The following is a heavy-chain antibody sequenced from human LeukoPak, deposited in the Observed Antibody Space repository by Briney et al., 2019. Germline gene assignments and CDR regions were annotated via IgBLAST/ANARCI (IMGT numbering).Heavy chain of an antibody. CDR1: GFTFSSFG. J-gene: IGHJ6*03. V-gene: IGHV3-23*01. Sequence: GGSLRLSCAASGFTFSSFGMSWVRQAPGKGLEWVSTISGSGASTYYEDSVKGRFAISRDNSKNTLYLQMNSLRAEDTAVYYCAKGGTYCGGDCYPYYYYYYMDVWGKGTTVTVSS. CDR3: AKGGTYCGGDCYPYYYYYYMDV. D-gene: IGHD2-21*02. CDR2: ISGSGAST.